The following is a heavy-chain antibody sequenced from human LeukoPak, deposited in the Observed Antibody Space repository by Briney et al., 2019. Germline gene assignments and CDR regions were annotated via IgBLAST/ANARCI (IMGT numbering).Heavy chain of an antibody. CDR1: GFTVSSNY. Sequence: PGGSLRLSCAASGFTVSSNYMSWVRQAPGKGLEGVSVIYSGGSTYYADSVKGRFTISRDNSKNTLYLQMNSLRAEDTAVYYCARDPNAYGDYYYYGMDVWGQGTTVTVSS. V-gene: IGHV3-66*02. CDR2: IYSGGST. D-gene: IGHD4-17*01. CDR3: ARDPNAYGDYYYYGMDV. J-gene: IGHJ6*02.